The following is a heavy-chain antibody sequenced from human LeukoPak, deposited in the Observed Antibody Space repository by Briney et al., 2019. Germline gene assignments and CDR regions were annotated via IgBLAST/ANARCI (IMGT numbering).Heavy chain of an antibody. CDR3: AREGRNFFDP. Sequence: SQTLSLTCAISGDSVSTDSGAWNRIRQSPSRGLEWLGRTYYRSKWYYDYAVSVKSRITINPDTSKNQVSLHLNSVTPEDTAVYYCAREGRNFFDPWGQGTLVTVSS. CDR2: TYYRSKWYY. V-gene: IGHV6-1*01. J-gene: IGHJ5*02. CDR1: GDSVSTDSGA.